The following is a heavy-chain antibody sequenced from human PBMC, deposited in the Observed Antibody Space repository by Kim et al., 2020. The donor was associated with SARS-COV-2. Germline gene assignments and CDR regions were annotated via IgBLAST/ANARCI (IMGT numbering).Heavy chain of an antibody. V-gene: IGHV3-30*18. CDR2: ISYDGSNK. J-gene: IGHJ6*02. Sequence: GGSLRLSCAASGFTFSSYGMHWVRLAPGKGLEWVAVISYDGSNKYYADSVKGRFTISRDNSKNTLFLQMNSLRAEDTAVYYCAKTQRGMDVWGQGTTVTVSS. CDR1: GFTFSSYG. CDR3: AKTQRGMDV.